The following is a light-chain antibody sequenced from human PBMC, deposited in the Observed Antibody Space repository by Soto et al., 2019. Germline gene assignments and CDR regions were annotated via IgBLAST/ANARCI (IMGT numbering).Light chain of an antibody. CDR3: QQRSNWPF. CDR1: QSVGSY. V-gene: IGKV3-11*01. CDR2: DAS. Sequence: EIVLTQSPATLSLSPGERATLSCRASQSVGSYLAWYQKKPAKAPSLLIYDASNGAAGIPARLSGSGSGTDFTLTISSLEPEDFAVYYCQQRSNWPFFGQGTKLEIK. J-gene: IGKJ2*01.